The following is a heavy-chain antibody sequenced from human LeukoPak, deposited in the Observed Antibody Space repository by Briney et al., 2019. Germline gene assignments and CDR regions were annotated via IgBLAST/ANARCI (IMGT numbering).Heavy chain of an antibody. Sequence: SETLSLTCTVSGGSISSYYWSWIRQPPGKGLEWIGYIYYSGSTNYNPSLKSRVTISVDTSKNQFSLKLSSVTAADTAVYYCARDPGSGYGEVDYWGQGTLVTVSS. J-gene: IGHJ4*02. CDR2: IYYSGST. V-gene: IGHV4-59*12. CDR3: ARDPGSGYGEVDY. D-gene: IGHD5-18*01. CDR1: GGSISSYY.